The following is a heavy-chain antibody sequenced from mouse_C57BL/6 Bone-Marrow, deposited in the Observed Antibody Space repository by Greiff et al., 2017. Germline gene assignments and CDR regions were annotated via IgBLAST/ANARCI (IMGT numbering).Heavy chain of an antibody. D-gene: IGHD1-1*01. V-gene: IGHV5-9-1*02. J-gene: IGHJ4*01. CDR1: GFTFSSYA. Sequence: EVHLVESGEGLVKPGGSLKLSCAASGFTFSSYAMSWVRQTPEKRLEWVAYISSGGDYIYYADTVKGRFTISRDNARNTLYLQMSSLKSEDTAMYYCTRDRYYGSRYYAMDYWGQGTSVTVSS. CDR3: TRDRYYGSRYYAMDY. CDR2: ISSGGDYI.